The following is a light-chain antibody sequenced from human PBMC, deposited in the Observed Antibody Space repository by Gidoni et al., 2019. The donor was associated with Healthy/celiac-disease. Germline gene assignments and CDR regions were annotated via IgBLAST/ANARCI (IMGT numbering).Light chain of an antibody. CDR3: QQRSNRPGT. Sequence: IVLTQSPATLSLSPGDRATLSCRASQSVSSYLAWYQQKPGQAPRLLIYDASNRATGIPARFSGSGSGTDFTLTISSLEPEDFAVYYCQQRSNRPGTFXPXTKVDIK. J-gene: IGKJ3*01. CDR2: DAS. CDR1: QSVSSY. V-gene: IGKV3-11*01.